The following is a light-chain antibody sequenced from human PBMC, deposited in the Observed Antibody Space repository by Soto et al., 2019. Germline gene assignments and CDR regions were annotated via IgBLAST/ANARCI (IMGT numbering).Light chain of an antibody. J-gene: IGLJ1*01. CDR3: CSYVGSNTLYV. CDR1: SSDIGDYDY. CDR2: DVT. Sequence: QSVLPQSGSVSGSPGQSLPISCSGSSSDIGDYDYVSWYQQHPGKAPTLLIYDVTKRPSGVPDRFSGSKSGDTASLTISGLQAGDEGNYYCCSYVGSNTLYVFGTGTKVTVL. V-gene: IGLV2-11*01.